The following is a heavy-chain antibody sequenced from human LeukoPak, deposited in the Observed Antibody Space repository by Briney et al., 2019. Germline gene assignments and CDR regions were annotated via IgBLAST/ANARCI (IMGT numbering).Heavy chain of an antibody. V-gene: IGHV3-9*01. Sequence: GGSLRLSCTASGFTFDDYAMHWVQQAPGKGLEWVSGISWNSGSIGYADSVKGRFTISRDNAKNSLYLQMNSLRAEDTALYYCAKGIVGATDGVFDYWGQGTLVTVSS. CDR1: GFTFDDYA. J-gene: IGHJ4*02. CDR3: AKGIVGATDGVFDY. CDR2: ISWNSGSI. D-gene: IGHD1-26*01.